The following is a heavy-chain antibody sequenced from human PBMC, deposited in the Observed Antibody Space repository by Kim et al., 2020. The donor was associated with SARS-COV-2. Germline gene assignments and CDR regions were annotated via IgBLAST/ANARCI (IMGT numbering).Heavy chain of an antibody. J-gene: IGHJ6*02. CDR3: AKGVRYDYYGMDV. Sequence: YADSVKGRFTISRDNAKNSLYLQMNSLGAEETALYYFAKGVRYDYYGMDVRGQGTTVTVSS. V-gene: IGHV3-9*01. D-gene: IGHD3-3*01.